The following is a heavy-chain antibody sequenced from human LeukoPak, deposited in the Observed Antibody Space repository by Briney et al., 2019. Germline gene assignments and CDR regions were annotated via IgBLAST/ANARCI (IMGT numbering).Heavy chain of an antibody. CDR2: INPNSGGT. CDR3: ASEIVGATNDAFDI. J-gene: IGHJ3*02. V-gene: IGHV1-2*02. Sequence: GASVKVFCEASGYTFTGYYMHWVRQAPGQGLEWMGWINPNSGGTNYAQKFQGRVTMTRDTSISTAYMELSRLRSDDTAVYYCASEIVGATNDAFDIWGQGTMVTVSS. D-gene: IGHD1-26*01. CDR1: GYTFTGYY.